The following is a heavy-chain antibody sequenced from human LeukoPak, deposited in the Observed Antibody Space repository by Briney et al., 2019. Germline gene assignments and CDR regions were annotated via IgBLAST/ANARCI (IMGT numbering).Heavy chain of an antibody. CDR1: GFTFSSYA. CDR3: AKDFQQPRDY. D-gene: IGHD6-13*01. CDR2: ISGSGGST. Sequence: GGSLRLSCAASGFTFSSYAMSWVRQAPGKGLEWVSAISGSGGSTHYADSVKGRFTISRDKSKNTLYPQMNSLRAEDTAVYYCAKDFQQPRDYWGQGTLVTVSS. V-gene: IGHV3-23*01. J-gene: IGHJ4*02.